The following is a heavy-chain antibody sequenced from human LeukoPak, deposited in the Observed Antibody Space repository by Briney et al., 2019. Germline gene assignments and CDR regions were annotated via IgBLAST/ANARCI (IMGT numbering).Heavy chain of an antibody. CDR3: ARDSSGVLGENGDPPQWY. CDR2: ISGSGGST. Sequence: PGGSLRLSCAASGFTFSSYAMSWVRQAPGKGLEWVPAISGSGGSTYYADSVKGRFTISRDNSKNTLYLQMNSLRAEDTAVYYCARDSSGVLGENGDPPQWYWGQGTLVTVSS. CDR1: GFTFSSYA. D-gene: IGHD4-17*01. J-gene: IGHJ4*02. V-gene: IGHV3-23*01.